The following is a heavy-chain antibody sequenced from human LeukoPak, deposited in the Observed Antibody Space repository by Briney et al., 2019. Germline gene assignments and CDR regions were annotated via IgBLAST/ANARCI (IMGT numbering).Heavy chain of an antibody. CDR1: GFTFSSYS. J-gene: IGHJ4*02. V-gene: IGHV3-21*01. CDR2: ISSSSSYI. Sequence: KPGGSLRLSCAASGFTFSSYSMNWVRQAPGKGLEWVPSISSSSSYIYYADSVKGRFTTSIDNAKNSLYLQMNSLRAEDTAVYYCARDLKGSRDGYNLLYWGQGTLVTVSS. CDR3: ARDLKGSRDGYNLLY. D-gene: IGHD5-24*01.